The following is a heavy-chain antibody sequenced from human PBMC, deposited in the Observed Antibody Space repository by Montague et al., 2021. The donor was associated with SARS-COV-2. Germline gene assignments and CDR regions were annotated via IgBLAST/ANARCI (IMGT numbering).Heavy chain of an antibody. V-gene: IGHV4-59*13. J-gene: IGHJ3*02. CDR3: ARGFDI. Sequence: SETLSLTCTVSGGTISSYYWSWVRQAPGKGLEWIGFIYYSGTTDYNPSLKSRVTISVDTSKNQFSLKLSSVTAADTAVYYCARGFDIWGQGTMVTVSS. CDR1: GGTISSYY. CDR2: IYYSGTT.